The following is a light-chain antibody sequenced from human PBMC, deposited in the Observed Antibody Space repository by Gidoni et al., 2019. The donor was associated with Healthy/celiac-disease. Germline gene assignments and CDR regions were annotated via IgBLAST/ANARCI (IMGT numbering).Light chain of an antibody. CDR2: DAS. Sequence: DIQMTQSLSTLSASVGDRVTITCRASQSISSWLAWYQQKPGKAPKLLIYDASSLESGVPARFSGSGSGTEFTLTISSLQPDDFATYYCQQYNSYSRTFXXXTKVEIK. CDR3: QQYNSYSRT. J-gene: IGKJ1*01. V-gene: IGKV1-5*01. CDR1: QSISSW.